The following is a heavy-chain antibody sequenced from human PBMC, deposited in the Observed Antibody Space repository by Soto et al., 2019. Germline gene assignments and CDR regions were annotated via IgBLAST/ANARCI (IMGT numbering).Heavy chain of an antibody. CDR2: IWYDGSNK. D-gene: IGHD3-3*01. Sequence: GGSLRLSCAASGFTFSSYGMHWVRQAPGKGLEWVAVIWYDGSNKYYADSVKGRFTISRDNSKNTLYLQMNSLRAEDTAVYYCARGKHYDFWLDYWGQGTLVTVSS. CDR1: GFTFSSYG. CDR3: ARGKHYDFWLDY. V-gene: IGHV3-33*01. J-gene: IGHJ4*02.